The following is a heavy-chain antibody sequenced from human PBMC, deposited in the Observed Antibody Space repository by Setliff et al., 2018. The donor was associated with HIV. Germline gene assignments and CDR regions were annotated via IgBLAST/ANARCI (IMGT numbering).Heavy chain of an antibody. CDR2: ISAHNGHT. Sequence: ASVKVSCKASSYSFTSYGFTWVRQAPGQGLGWMGWISAHNGHTDYAQKFQDRVTMSTDTSTTTAFMELRSLISDDTAVYYCARGVPADAYAFDIWGQGTLVTVSS. J-gene: IGHJ3*02. CDR1: SYSFTSYG. CDR3: ARGVPADAYAFDI. D-gene: IGHD2-2*01. V-gene: IGHV1-18*01.